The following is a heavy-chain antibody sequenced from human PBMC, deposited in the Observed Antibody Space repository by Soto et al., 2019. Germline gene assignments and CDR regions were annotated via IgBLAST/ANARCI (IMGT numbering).Heavy chain of an antibody. CDR2: MNPNSGNT. V-gene: IGHV1-8*01. Sequence: ASVKVSCKASGYTFTSYDINWVRQATGQGLEWMGWMNPNSGNTGYAQKFQGRVTMTRNTSISTAYMELSSVTAADTAVYYCARTVGEIWSGYSNWFDPWGQGTLVTVSS. CDR3: ARTVGEIWSGYSNWFDP. D-gene: IGHD3-3*01. J-gene: IGHJ5*02. CDR1: GYTFTSYD.